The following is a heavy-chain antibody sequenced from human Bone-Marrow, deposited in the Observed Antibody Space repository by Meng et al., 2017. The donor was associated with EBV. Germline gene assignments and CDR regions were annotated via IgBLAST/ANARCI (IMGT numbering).Heavy chain of an antibody. CDR1: GYTFSSYD. CDR2: INPNSGNT. CDR3: ARMGY. V-gene: IGHV1-8*01. J-gene: IGHJ4*02. Sequence: QVQLVQGGARVKKPGASVKVSCRTSGYTFSSYDVNWERQAPGQGPEWMGWINPNSGNTGFAQKIQGRVSMTWDTYTSTAYMELRNLRSEDTAVYYCARMGYWGQGTLVTVSS.